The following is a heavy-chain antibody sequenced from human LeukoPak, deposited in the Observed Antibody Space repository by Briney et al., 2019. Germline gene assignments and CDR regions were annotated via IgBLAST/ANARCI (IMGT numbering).Heavy chain of an antibody. CDR2: ISGSGGST. J-gene: IGHJ4*02. V-gene: IGHV3-23*01. Sequence: GGSLRLSCAASGFTVSSNYMSWVRQAPGKGLEWVSAISGSGGSTYYADSVKGRFTISRDNSKNTLYLQMNSLRAEDTAVYYCAKGELFDYFDYWGQGTLVTVSS. D-gene: IGHD1-26*01. CDR3: AKGELFDYFDY. CDR1: GFTVSSNY.